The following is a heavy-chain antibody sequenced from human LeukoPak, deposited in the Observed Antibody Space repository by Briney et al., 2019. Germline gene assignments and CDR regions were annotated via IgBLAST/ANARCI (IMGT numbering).Heavy chain of an antibody. Sequence: GGSLRLSCAASGFTFSSYAMSWVRQAPGKGLEWVSAISGSGGSTYYADSVKGRFTISRDNSKNTLYLRMNSLRAEDTAVYYCAKVPFYLVGATPVLFDYWGQGTLVTVSS. J-gene: IGHJ4*02. V-gene: IGHV3-23*01. D-gene: IGHD1-26*01. CDR3: AKVPFYLVGATPVLFDY. CDR1: GFTFSSYA. CDR2: ISGSGGST.